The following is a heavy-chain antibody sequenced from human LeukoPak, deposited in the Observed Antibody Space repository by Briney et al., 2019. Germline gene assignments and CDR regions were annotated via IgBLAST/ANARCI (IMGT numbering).Heavy chain of an antibody. CDR1: GGSISSGSYY. CDR3: VRGQGHYYYMDV. J-gene: IGHJ6*03. Sequence: NPSETLSLTCTVSGGSISSGSYYWSWIRQPAGKGLEWIGRIYTSGSTNYNPSLKSRVTISVDTSKNQFSLKLSSVTAADTAVYYCVRGQGHYYYMDVWGKGTTVTVSS. V-gene: IGHV4-61*02. CDR2: IYTSGST.